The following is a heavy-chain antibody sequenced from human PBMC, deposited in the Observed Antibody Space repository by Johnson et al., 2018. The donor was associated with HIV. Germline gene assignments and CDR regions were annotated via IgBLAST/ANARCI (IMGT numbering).Heavy chain of an antibody. Sequence: QVQLVESGGGVVRPGGSRRLSCAASGFTVSSNYMSWIRQAPGKGLEWVAVISYDGSNKYYADSGKGRFTISRDNSKNTLYLQMNSLRAEDTAVYYCAKDQRRAVAGHDAFDIWGQGTMVTVSS. D-gene: IGHD6-19*01. CDR2: ISYDGSNK. CDR3: AKDQRRAVAGHDAFDI. J-gene: IGHJ3*02. CDR1: GFTVSSNY. V-gene: IGHV3-30*18.